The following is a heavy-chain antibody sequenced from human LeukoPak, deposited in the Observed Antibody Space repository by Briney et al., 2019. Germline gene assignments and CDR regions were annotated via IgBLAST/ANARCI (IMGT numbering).Heavy chain of an antibody. CDR1: GYTFTGYY. Sequence: ASVKVSCKASGYTFTGYYMHWVRQAPGQGLEWMGWINPNSGGTNYAQKFQGRVTMSRDTSVSTAYMELSRLTSDDTAMYYCARLNGNYAYWGQGTLVTVFS. V-gene: IGHV1-2*02. J-gene: IGHJ4*02. D-gene: IGHD2-8*01. CDR3: ARLNGNYAY. CDR2: INPNSGGT.